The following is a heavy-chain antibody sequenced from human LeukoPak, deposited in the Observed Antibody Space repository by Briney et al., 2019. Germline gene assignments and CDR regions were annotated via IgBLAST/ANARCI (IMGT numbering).Heavy chain of an antibody. CDR2: ISHDGSNK. D-gene: IGHD3-10*01. CDR3: AAVRGSDGAFDI. J-gene: IGHJ3*02. CDR1: GFTFFSYA. Sequence: GGSLRLSCAASGFTFFSYAMHWVRQAPGKGLEWVASISHDGSNKYYADSVKGRFTISRDNSKNTLYLQMNSTRAEDTAVYYCAAVRGSDGAFDIWGQGTMVTVSS. V-gene: IGHV3-30-3*01.